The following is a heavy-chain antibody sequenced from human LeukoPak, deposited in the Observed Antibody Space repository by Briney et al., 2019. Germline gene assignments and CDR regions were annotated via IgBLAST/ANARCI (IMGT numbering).Heavy chain of an antibody. V-gene: IGHV4-34*01. CDR3: ARTPSFITLNDAFDI. Sequence: PSETLSLTCAVYGGSFSGYYWSWIRQPPGKGLEWLGEINHSGSTNYNPSLKSRVTISVDTSKNQFSLKLSSVTAADTAVYYCARTPSFITLNDAFDIWGQGTMVTVSS. CDR2: INHSGST. J-gene: IGHJ3*02. D-gene: IGHD3-22*01. CDR1: GGSFSGYY.